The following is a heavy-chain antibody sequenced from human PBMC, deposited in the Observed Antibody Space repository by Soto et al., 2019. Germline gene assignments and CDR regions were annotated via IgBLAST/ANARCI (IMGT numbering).Heavy chain of an antibody. CDR2: IIPMFGTS. J-gene: IGHJ6*02. D-gene: IGHD3-10*01. CDR3: ARGVRTGFYGMDV. V-gene: IGHV1-69*13. CDR1: GGTFSNYA. Sequence: SVKVSCKASGGTFSNYAISWVRQAPGQGLEWVGGIIPMFGTSNCAQNFQGRVSITADESTSTAYMELSSLRSEDTAVYYCARGVRTGFYGMDVWGQGTTVTAP.